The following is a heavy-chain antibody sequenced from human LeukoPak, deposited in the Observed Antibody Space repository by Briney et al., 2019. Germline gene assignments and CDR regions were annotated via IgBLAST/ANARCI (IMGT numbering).Heavy chain of an antibody. CDR1: GFTFRSYA. CDR3: AKESHDSSGWDFDY. Sequence: GGSLRLSCAASGFTFRSYAMSWVRQAPGSGLEWVSAIGGSAGSTYYADSVKGRFTISRDNSKNTLYLQMNSLRAEDTAVYYCAKESHDSSGWDFDYWGQGTLVTVSS. CDR2: IGGSAGST. V-gene: IGHV3-23*01. J-gene: IGHJ4*02. D-gene: IGHD3-22*01.